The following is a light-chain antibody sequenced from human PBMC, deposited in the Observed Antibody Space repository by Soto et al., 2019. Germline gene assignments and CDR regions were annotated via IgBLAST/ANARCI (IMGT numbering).Light chain of an antibody. Sequence: SYELTQPPSVSGAPEKTATITCGGNNIGNKRVHWYRQKPGQAPLLLISYDSDRPSGIPERFSGSNSENTATLTISRVEAGDEADYYCQVWDIMTDNDVFGSGTKVTVL. CDR3: QVWDIMTDNDV. CDR1: NIGNKR. J-gene: IGLJ1*01. V-gene: IGLV3-21*04. CDR2: YDS.